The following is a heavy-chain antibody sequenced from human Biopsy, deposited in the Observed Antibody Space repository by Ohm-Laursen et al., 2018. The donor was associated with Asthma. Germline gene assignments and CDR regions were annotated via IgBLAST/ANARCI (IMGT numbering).Heavy chain of an antibody. Sequence: SLRLSCAASGFTFSHYNMNWVRQAPGEGLEWVSSITDTSRYIKYADSVKGRFTISRDNAKNSLYLQMNSLRAEDTAVYYCARTFHFWSPYHAEHYQLWGQGTLVTVPS. V-gene: IGHV3-21*01. CDR1: GFTFSHYN. CDR2: ITDTSRYI. D-gene: IGHD3-3*02. J-gene: IGHJ1*01. CDR3: ARTFHFWSPYHAEHYQL.